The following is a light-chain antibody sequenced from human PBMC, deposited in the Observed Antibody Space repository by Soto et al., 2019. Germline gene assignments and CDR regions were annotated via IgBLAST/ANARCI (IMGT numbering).Light chain of an antibody. J-gene: IGKJ3*01. CDR2: DAS. Sequence: AIQLTQSPSSLSASVGDRVTITCRASQGISSALAWYQQKPGQAPKLLIYDASTLKSGVPSRFSGSGSRTDFTLTISSLQPEDFATYYCQQFNNYPLTFGPGTKVDIK. V-gene: IGKV1D-13*01. CDR3: QQFNNYPLT. CDR1: QGISSA.